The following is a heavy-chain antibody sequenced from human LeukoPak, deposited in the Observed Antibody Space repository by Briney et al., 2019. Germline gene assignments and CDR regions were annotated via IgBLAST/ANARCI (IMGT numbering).Heavy chain of an antibody. D-gene: IGHD3-10*01. J-gene: IGHJ4*02. CDR2: ISSSSSYI. Sequence: GGSLRLSCAASGFTFSSYSMNWVRQAPGKGLEWVSSISSSSSYIYYADSVKGRFIISRDNAKNSLYLQMNSLRAEDTAVYYCARDLITMVRGVIWNWGQGTLVTVSS. CDR3: ARDLITMVRGVIWN. V-gene: IGHV3-21*01. CDR1: GFTFSSYS.